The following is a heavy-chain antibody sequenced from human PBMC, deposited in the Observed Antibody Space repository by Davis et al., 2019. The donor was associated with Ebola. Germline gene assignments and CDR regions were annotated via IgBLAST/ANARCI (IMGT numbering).Heavy chain of an antibody. Sequence: GGSLRLSCAASGFTFSNAWMSWVRQAPGKGLEWVANIKQDGSEKYYVDSVEGRFTISRDNAKNSLFLQMNSLRAEDTALYYCASGDGRGNSYDMDVWGQGTTVTVSS. CDR3: ASGDGRGNSYDMDV. V-gene: IGHV3-7*03. CDR1: GFTFSNAW. CDR2: IKQDGSEK. J-gene: IGHJ6*02. D-gene: IGHD4-23*01.